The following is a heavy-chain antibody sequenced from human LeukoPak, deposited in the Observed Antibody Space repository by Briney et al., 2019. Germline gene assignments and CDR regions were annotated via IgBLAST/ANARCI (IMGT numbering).Heavy chain of an antibody. Sequence: KSSETLSLTCTVSGDSISSSGYYWGWIRQPPGKGLEWVGSIYYSGSTYYNPSLKSRVTISVDTSKSQSSLKVSSVTAADTAVYYCARHKAPGAFDIWGQGTMVTVSS. J-gene: IGHJ3*02. CDR2: IYYSGST. CDR1: GDSISSSGYY. CDR3: ARHKAPGAFDI. V-gene: IGHV4-39*01.